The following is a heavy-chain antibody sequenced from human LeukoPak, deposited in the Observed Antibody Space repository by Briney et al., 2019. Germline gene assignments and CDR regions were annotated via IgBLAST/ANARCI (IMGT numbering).Heavy chain of an antibody. V-gene: IGHV1-2*02. CDR2: INPNSGGT. J-gene: IGHJ4*02. CDR1: GYTFTGCY. CDR3: ASRKQQLVRSGHSFDY. Sequence: ASVKVSCKASGYTFTGCYMNWVRQAPGQGLEWMGWINPNSGGTNYAQKFQGRVTMTGDTSIGTAYMELSSLRSDDTAVYYCASRKQQLVRSGHSFDYWGQGTLVTVSS. D-gene: IGHD6-13*01.